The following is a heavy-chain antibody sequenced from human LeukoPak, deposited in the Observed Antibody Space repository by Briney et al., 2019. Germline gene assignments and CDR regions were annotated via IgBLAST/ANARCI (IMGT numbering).Heavy chain of an antibody. CDR1: GGSISSYY. V-gene: IGHV4-59*01. CDR3: ARGEMATIEVAFDI. D-gene: IGHD5-24*01. Sequence: SETLSLTCTVSGGSISSYYWSWIRQPPGKGLEWIGYIYYSGSTNYNPSLKSRVTISVDTSKNQFSLKLSSVTAADTAVYYCARGEMATIEVAFDIWGQGTMVTVSS. CDR2: IYYSGST. J-gene: IGHJ3*02.